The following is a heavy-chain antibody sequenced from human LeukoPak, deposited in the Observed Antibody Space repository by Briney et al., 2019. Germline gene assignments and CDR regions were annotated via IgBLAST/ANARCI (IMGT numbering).Heavy chain of an antibody. CDR3: AKDMDCSSINCHSTNYFDY. CDR2: ISYDGSNE. CDR1: GFTFNNYG. J-gene: IGHJ4*02. V-gene: IGHV3-30*18. Sequence: GRSLTLSCVASGFTFNNYGMHWVRQAPGKGLEWVAVISYDGSNEYYGDSVKGRFTISRENSENTLYLQMNSLGAEDTAVYYCAKDMDCSSINCHSTNYFDYWGQGTPVTVSS. D-gene: IGHD2-2*01.